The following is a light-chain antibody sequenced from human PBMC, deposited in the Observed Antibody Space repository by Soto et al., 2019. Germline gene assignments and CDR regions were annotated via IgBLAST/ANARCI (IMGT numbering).Light chain of an antibody. CDR2: GAS. CDR1: QSVSSSY. CDR3: QQYGSSPPYT. Sequence: EIVLTQSPGTLSLSPGERATLSCRASQSVSSSYLAWYQQKPGQAPRLLIYGASSRATGIPDRFSGSGSGTDFTLTISSLEPEDFAVYYGQQYGSSPPYTFGQGSKLEIK. J-gene: IGKJ2*01. V-gene: IGKV3-20*01.